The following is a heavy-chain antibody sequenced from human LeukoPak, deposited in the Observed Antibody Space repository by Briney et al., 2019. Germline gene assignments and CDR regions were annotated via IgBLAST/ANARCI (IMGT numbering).Heavy chain of an antibody. Sequence: GGSLRLSCAASGLTVRSTYMSWVRQAPGRGLEWVSVVYSTGSTYYADSVKGRFTISRHSSENVLYLEMNSLRPDDTAVYYCARGVDTYYDFWSGYYSPLYYFDYWGQGTLVTVSS. CDR1: GLTVRSTY. D-gene: IGHD3-3*01. J-gene: IGHJ4*02. V-gene: IGHV3-53*04. CDR3: ARGVDTYYDFWSGYYSPLYYFDY. CDR2: VYSTGST.